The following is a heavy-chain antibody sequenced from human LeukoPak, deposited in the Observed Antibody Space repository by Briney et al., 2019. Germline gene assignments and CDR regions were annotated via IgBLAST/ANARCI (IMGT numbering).Heavy chain of an antibody. D-gene: IGHD6-19*01. CDR3: AKDAQSIAVAGTLSPFDAFDI. Sequence: GGSLRLSCAASGFTFSSYGMHWVRQAPGKGLEWVAFIRYDGSNKYYADSVKGRFTISRDNSKNTLYLQMNSLRAEDTAVYYCAKDAQSIAVAGTLSPFDAFDIWGQGTMVTVSS. CDR1: GFTFSSYG. CDR2: IRYDGSNK. J-gene: IGHJ3*02. V-gene: IGHV3-30*02.